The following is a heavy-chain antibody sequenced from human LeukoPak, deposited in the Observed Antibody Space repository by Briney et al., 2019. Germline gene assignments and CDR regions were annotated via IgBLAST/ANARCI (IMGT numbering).Heavy chain of an antibody. J-gene: IGHJ4*02. Sequence: GGSLRFSCAASGFTFSSYGMHWVRQAPGKGLEWVAVISYDGSNKYYADSVKGRFTISRDNSKNTLYLQMNSLRAEDTAVYYCAKEAQLAALNYWGQGTLVTVSS. CDR1: GFTFSSYG. CDR3: AKEAQLAALNY. D-gene: IGHD6-6*01. CDR2: ISYDGSNK. V-gene: IGHV3-30*12.